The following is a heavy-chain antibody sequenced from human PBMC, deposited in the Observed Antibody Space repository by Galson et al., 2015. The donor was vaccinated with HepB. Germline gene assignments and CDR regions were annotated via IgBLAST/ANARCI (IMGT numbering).Heavy chain of an antibody. J-gene: IGHJ2*01. V-gene: IGHV3-48*01. CDR3: ARDLRTNWYFDL. CDR1: GFTFSIYS. CDR2: ISSSTSTI. Sequence: SLRLSCAASGFTFSIYSMNWLRRAPGKGLEWVSYISSSTSTIYYADSVKGRFTISRDNAKNSLYLQMNSLRAEDTAVYYCARDLRTNWYFDLWGRGTLVTVSS. D-gene: IGHD1-14*01.